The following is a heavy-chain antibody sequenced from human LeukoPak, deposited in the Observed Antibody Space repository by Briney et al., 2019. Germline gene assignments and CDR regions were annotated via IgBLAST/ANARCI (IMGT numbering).Heavy chain of an antibody. Sequence: PGGSLRLSCAASGFTVSSNYMSWVRQAPGKGLEWVSVIYSGGSTYYADSVKGRFTISRDNSKNTLYLQMSSLRAEDTALYFCAKDGPYSSGYPFDHWGQGTLATVSS. D-gene: IGHD3-22*01. CDR2: IYSGGST. CDR3: AKDGPYSSGYPFDH. J-gene: IGHJ4*02. CDR1: GFTVSSNY. V-gene: IGHV3-53*01.